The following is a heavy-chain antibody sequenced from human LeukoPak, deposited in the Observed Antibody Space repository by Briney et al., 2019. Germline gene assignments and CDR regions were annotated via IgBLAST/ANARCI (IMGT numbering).Heavy chain of an antibody. J-gene: IGHJ6*03. Sequence: GASVKVSCKASGYTFTGYYMHWVRQAPGQGLEWMGWMNPNTGDTKYAQKFQGRVTMTRDTSISTVYMEVSRLRSDDTAIYYCASGRTIFYYYMDVWGKGTTVTISS. CDR2: MNPNTGDT. CDR1: GYTFTGYY. V-gene: IGHV1-2*02. D-gene: IGHD3-3*02. CDR3: ASGRTIFYYYMDV.